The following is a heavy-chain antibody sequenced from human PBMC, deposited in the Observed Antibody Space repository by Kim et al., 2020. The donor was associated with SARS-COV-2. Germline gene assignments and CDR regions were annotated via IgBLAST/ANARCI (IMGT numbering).Heavy chain of an antibody. CDR3: AKDYDSSGYYYNVGAFDI. D-gene: IGHD3-22*01. Sequence: GGSLRLSCAASGFTFSSYAMSWVRQAPGKGLEWVSAISGSGGSTYYADSVKGRFTISRDNSKNTLYLQMNSLRAEDTAVYYCAKDYDSSGYYYNVGAFDIWGQGTMVTVSS. CDR2: ISGSGGST. J-gene: IGHJ3*02. V-gene: IGHV3-23*01. CDR1: GFTFSSYA.